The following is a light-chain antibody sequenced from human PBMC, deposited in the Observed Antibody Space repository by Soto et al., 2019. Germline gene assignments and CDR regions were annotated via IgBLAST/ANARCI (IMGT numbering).Light chain of an antibody. J-gene: IGKJ4*01. CDR2: GAS. Sequence: MTQSPSTLSVSPGERATLSCGASQSVSSNLAWYQQKPGQAPRLLIYGASTRATSIPARFSGSGSGTKFTLTISSLQFEDFAFYYCQQYNHWPLTFGGGTRVDI. V-gene: IGKV3-15*01. CDR3: QQYNHWPLT. CDR1: QSVSSN.